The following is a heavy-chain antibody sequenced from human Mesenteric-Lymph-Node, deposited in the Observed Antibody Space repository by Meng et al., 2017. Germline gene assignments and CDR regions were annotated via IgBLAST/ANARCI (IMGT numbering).Heavy chain of an antibody. CDR1: GCIFSSYW. D-gene: IGHD3-22*01. V-gene: IGHV3-74*01. J-gene: IGHJ5*02. CDR3: ARDADSSGRPVWFDP. Sequence: VVSGGRLVPPWWSMRLSCAASGCIFSSYWMHWVRHAPGKGLVWVSRINGDGISTTYADSVKGRFTISRDNAKNTLYLQMNSLRAEDTAIYYCARDADSSGRPVWFDPWGQGTLVTVSS. CDR2: INGDGIST.